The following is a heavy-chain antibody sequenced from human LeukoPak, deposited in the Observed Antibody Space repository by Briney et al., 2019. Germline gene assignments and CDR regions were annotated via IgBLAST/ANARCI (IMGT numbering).Heavy chain of an antibody. D-gene: IGHD3-9*01. CDR1: GFTFSNYV. CDR3: ARLYVLRYFDWSADAFDI. Sequence: GGSLRLSCAASGFTFSNYVMSWVRQAPGKGLEWVSAISGSGGSTYYADSVKGRFTISRDNAKNSLYLQMNSLRAEDTAVYFCARLYVLRYFDWSADAFDIWGQGTMVTVSS. V-gene: IGHV3-23*01. CDR2: ISGSGGST. J-gene: IGHJ3*02.